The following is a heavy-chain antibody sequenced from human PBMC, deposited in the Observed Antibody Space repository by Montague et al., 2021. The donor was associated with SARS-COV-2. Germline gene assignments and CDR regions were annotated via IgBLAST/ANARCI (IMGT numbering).Heavy chain of an antibody. CDR3: ARGAPGY. CDR1: GGSFSDHH. CDR2: INYGGST. Sequence: SETLSLTCAVYGGSFSDHHWTWIRQSPGGGLEWIGQINYGGSTKYNPSLMSRVTISIDTSKNQFSLKLTSVTAADTAVYYCARGAPGYWGQGTLVAVSS. V-gene: IGHV4-34*01. D-gene: IGHD1-1*01. J-gene: IGHJ4*02.